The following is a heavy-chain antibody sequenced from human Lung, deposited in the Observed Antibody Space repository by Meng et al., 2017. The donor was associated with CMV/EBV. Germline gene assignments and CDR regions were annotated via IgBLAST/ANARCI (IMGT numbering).Heavy chain of an antibody. D-gene: IGHD3-10*01. CDR2: MHPKSDDT. CDR3: ARSKGTGWFDP. CDR1: GYMFTSFN. V-gene: IGHV1-8*03. J-gene: IGHJ5*02. Sequence: ASVKVSCKASGYMFTSFNIPWVRQAAGQGLEWMGWMHPKSDDTSYAQQFHDRLTIRRHTSISTAYMELSNLRSGDTAICYCARSKGTGWFDPWGQETLVTVSS.